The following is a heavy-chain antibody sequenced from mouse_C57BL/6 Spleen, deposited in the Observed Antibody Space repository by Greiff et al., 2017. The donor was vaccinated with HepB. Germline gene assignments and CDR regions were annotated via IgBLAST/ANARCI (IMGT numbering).Heavy chain of an antibody. CDR2: INPYNGGT. D-gene: IGHD3-2*02. J-gene: IGHJ2*01. V-gene: IGHV1-19*01. Sequence: EVQLQQSGPVLVKPGASVKMSCKASGYTFTDYYMNWVKQSHGKSLEWIGVINPYNGGTSYNQKFKGKATLTVDKSSSTAYMELNSLTSEDSAVYYCARSAAQATKEGSFDYWGQGTTLTVSS. CDR3: ARSAAQATKEGSFDY. CDR1: GYTFTDYY.